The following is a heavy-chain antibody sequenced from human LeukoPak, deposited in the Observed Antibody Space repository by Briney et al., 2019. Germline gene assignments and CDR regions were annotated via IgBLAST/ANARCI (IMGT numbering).Heavy chain of an antibody. J-gene: IGHJ5*02. Sequence: ASVKVSCKASGYTFTSYGISWVRQAPGQGLEWMGWISAYNGNTNYAQKLQGRVTMTTDTSTSTAYMELRSLRSDDTVVYYCARDPARYCSSTSCYKLSGDWFDPWGQGTLVTVSS. V-gene: IGHV1-18*01. CDR1: GYTFTSYG. D-gene: IGHD2-2*02. CDR3: ARDPARYCSSTSCYKLSGDWFDP. CDR2: ISAYNGNT.